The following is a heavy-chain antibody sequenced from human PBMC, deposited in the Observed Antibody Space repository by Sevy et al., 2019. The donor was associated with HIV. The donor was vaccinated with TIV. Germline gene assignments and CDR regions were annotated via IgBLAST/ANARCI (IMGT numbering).Heavy chain of an antibody. Sequence: SETLSLTCTVSGGSISSSGYYWGWVRQPPGKGLEWIANIYYSGSTNYNPSLKSRVTISVDTSKNQFSLKLSSVTAADTAVYFCAGSGGVAARVFGWFDPWGQGTLVTVSS. CDR3: AGSGGVAARVFGWFDP. D-gene: IGHD6-6*01. V-gene: IGHV4-39*01. CDR1: GGSISSSGYY. J-gene: IGHJ5*02. CDR2: IYYSGST.